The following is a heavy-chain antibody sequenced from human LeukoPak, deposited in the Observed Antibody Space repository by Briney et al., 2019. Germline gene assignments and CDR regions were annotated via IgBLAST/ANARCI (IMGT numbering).Heavy chain of an antibody. V-gene: IGHV3-30*02. CDR2: IWYDGSNK. J-gene: IGHJ4*02. D-gene: IGHD3-22*01. Sequence: PGGSLRLSCAASGFTFSSYAMHWVRQAPGKGLEWVAFIWYDGSNKYYADSVKGRFTISRDNSKNTLFLQMNSLRAEDTAVYYCAKDLYYYNRGGFDYWGQGILVSVSS. CDR3: AKDLYYYNRGGFDY. CDR1: GFTFSSYA.